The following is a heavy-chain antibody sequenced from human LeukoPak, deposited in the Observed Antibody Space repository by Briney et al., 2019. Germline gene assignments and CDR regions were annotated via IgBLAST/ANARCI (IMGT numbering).Heavy chain of an antibody. D-gene: IGHD5-24*01. CDR3: AKEMATISAAFDY. CDR1: GGSISSSSYY. V-gene: IGHV4-39*02. CDR2: IYYSGST. J-gene: IGHJ4*02. Sequence: SETLSLTCTVSGGSISSSSYYWGWIRQPPGKGLEWIGSIYYSGSTYYNPSLKSRVTISLDTSKNQFSLKLSSVTAADTAVYYCAKEMATISAAFDYWGQGTLVTVSS.